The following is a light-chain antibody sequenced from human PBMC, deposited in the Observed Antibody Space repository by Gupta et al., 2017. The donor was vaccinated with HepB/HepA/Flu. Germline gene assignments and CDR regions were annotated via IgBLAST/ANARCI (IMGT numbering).Light chain of an antibody. J-gene: IGLJ1*01. V-gene: IGLV2-14*03. CDR1: STDVGGYNY. Sequence: QSALTQPASVSGSPGQSITISCTGTSTDVGGYNYVSWYQQHPGKAPKLMIYDVRSRPSGVSNRFSGSKSGNTASLTISGLQAEDEADYYCSSYTSSSNLYVFGTGTKVTVL. CDR3: SSYTSSSNLYV. CDR2: DVR.